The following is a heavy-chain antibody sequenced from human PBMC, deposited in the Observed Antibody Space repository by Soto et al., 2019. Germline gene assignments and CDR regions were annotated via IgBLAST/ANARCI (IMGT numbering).Heavy chain of an antibody. CDR3: ARYALTVNHFGVDV. Sequence: QVTLKESGPVLVGPTETLTLTCTVSGFSLSNSKMGVTWIRQPPGRALEWLAHIFPRDEKSYNTSLRTRLTLARDTAKSQVVLTMTNMDPVDTGTYYCARYALTVNHFGVDVWGQGTTVTVAS. J-gene: IGHJ6*02. CDR1: GFSLSNSKMG. CDR2: IFPRDEK. V-gene: IGHV2-26*01. D-gene: IGHD2-2*01.